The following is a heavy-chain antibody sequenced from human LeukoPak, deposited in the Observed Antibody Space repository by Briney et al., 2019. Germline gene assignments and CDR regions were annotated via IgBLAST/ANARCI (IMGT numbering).Heavy chain of an antibody. CDR1: GYSFTDFY. J-gene: IGHJ4*02. CDR2: IDPNSGGT. V-gene: IGHV1-2*02. CDR3: AKFDFRGNDRFFDY. D-gene: IGHD3-10*01. Sequence: GASVKVSCKASGYSFTDFYVHWVRQAPGQGLEWMGLIDPNSGGTNYAQKFQGRVTMTRDTSVNTAFLELSRLTSDDTAVYYCAKFDFRGNDRFFDYWGQGSLVTVSS.